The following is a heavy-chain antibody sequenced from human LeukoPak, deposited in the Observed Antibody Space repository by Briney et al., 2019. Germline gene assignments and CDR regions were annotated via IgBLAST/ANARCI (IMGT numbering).Heavy chain of an antibody. V-gene: IGHV1-69*05. J-gene: IGHJ4*02. CDR3: ARGSLWLGESPHFDY. CDR2: IIPIFGTA. CDR1: GGTFSSYA. Sequence: SVKVSCKASGGTFSSYAISWVRQAPGQGLEWMGRIIPIFGTANYAQKFQGRVTITTDESTSTAYMELSSLRSEDTAVYYCARGSLWLGESPHFDYWGQGTLVTVSS. D-gene: IGHD3-10*01.